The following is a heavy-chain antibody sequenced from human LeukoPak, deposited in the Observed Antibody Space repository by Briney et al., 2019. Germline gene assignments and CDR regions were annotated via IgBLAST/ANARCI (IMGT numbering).Heavy chain of an antibody. CDR2: INPNSGGT. V-gene: IGHV1-2*02. CDR1: GYTFTGYY. Sequence: ASVKVSCKASGYTFTGYYMHWVRQAPGQGLEWMGWINPNSGGTNYAQKFQGRVTTTRDTSISTAYMELSSLRSEDTAVYYCARLYKYAWSFDYWGQGTLVTVSS. J-gene: IGHJ4*02. D-gene: IGHD2-2*01. CDR3: ARLYKYAWSFDY.